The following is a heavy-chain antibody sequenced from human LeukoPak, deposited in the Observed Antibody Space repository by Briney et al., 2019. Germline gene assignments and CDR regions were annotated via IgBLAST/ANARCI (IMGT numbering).Heavy chain of an antibody. D-gene: IGHD2-2*01. Sequence: ASVKVSCKASGYTFTSYGISWVRQAPGQGLEWMGWISAYNGNTNYAQKLQGRVTMTTDTSTSTAYMELRSLRSDDTAVYYCARARCSSTSCYVGGRCYGMDVWGQGTTVTVSS. CDR1: GYTFTSYG. CDR3: ARARCSSTSCYVGGRCYGMDV. CDR2: ISAYNGNT. V-gene: IGHV1-18*01. J-gene: IGHJ6*02.